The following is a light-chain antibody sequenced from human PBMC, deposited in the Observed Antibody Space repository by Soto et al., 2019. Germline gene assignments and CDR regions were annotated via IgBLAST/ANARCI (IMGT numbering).Light chain of an antibody. CDR3: QQYNNWPPIT. CDR1: QNVNSN. J-gene: IGKJ5*01. V-gene: IGKV3-15*01. CDR2: GAS. Sequence: EILMTQSPATLSVSPGERATLSCRASQNVNSNLAWYQQKPGQAPRLHIYGASTRATGIPARFSGSGSGTEFSLTITSLQSEDFAVYYCQQYNNWPPITFGQGTRLEIK.